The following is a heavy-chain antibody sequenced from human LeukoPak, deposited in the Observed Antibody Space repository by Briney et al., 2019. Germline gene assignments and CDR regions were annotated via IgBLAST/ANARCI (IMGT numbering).Heavy chain of an antibody. J-gene: IGHJ4*02. D-gene: IGHD4-17*01. Sequence: SETLSLTCAVYGGSFSGYYWSWIRQPPGKGLEWIGEINHSGSTNYNPSLKSRVTISVDTSKNQFSLKLSSVTAADTAVYYCARRGDYEALRYWGQGTLVTVSS. CDR2: INHSGST. CDR1: GGSFSGYY. V-gene: IGHV4-34*01. CDR3: ARRGDYEALRY.